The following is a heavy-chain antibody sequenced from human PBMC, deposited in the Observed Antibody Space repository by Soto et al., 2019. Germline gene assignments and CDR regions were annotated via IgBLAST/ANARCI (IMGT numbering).Heavy chain of an antibody. J-gene: IGHJ4*02. CDR1: GFTFSTYW. CDR2: MNQDGDEN. CDR3: ARGVYSLDY. D-gene: IGHD6-13*01. V-gene: IGHV3-7*01. Sequence: ESLRLSCAASGFTFSTYWMGGVRQTPGKGLEWVANMNQDGDENYYVDSVRGRFTISRDNTKNSLYLQMNSLRVEDTAVYYCARGVYSLDYWGQGTLVTVSS.